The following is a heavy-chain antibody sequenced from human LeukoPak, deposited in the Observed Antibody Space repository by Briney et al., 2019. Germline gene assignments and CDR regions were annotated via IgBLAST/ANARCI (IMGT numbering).Heavy chain of an antibody. V-gene: IGHV3-7*03. CDR1: GFTFSRHW. CDR3: ATPLDYYDRSDSHQGGD. D-gene: IGHD3-22*01. J-gene: IGHJ4*02. CDR2: IKHDGSEK. Sequence: GGSLRLSCAASGFTFSRHWMTWVRQAPGKGLEWVANIKHDGSEKNYVDSVKGRFTISRDSANNSLYLQMNSLRAEDTAVYYCATPLDYYDRSDSHQGGDWGQGTLVTVSS.